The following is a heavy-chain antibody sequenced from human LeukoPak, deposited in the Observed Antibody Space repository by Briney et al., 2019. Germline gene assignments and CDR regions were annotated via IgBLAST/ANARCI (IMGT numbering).Heavy chain of an antibody. J-gene: IGHJ4*02. CDR1: GFTFSSFG. D-gene: IGHD3-16*01. V-gene: IGHV3-30*03. Sequence: GGSLRLSCAASGFTFSSFGMHWVRQAPGKGLEWVAGISYDGSSKYYADSVKGRFTISRDNSRNTLYLQMNSLRAEDTAVYYCARDLRGGAAEADYWGQGTLVTVSS. CDR2: ISYDGSSK. CDR3: ARDLRGGAAEADY.